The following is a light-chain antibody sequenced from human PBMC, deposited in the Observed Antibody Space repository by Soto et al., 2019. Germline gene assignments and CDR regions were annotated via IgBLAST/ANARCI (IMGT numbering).Light chain of an antibody. J-gene: IGKJ2*01. Sequence: EIVLTQSPATLSLSPGEGVTLSCRACQSVSSYLAWYQQKPGQAPRLLIYDAFNRATGIPDRFSGSGSGTDFTLTISSLEPEDFAVYYCQQRSNWPPEFTFGQGTKLEI. CDR2: DAF. CDR1: QSVSSY. V-gene: IGKV3-11*01. CDR3: QQRSNWPPEFT.